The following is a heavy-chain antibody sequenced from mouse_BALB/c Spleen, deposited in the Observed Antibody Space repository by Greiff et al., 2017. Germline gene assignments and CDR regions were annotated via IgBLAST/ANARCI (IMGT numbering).Heavy chain of an antibody. D-gene: IGHD2-1*01. J-gene: IGHJ3*01. V-gene: IGHV1S34*01. CDR3: ARDYGNYDWFAY. Sequence: LVKTGASVKISCKASGYSFTGYYMHWVKQSHGKSLEWIGYISCYNGATSYNQKFKGKATFTVDTSSSTAYMQFNSLTSEDSAVYYCARDYGNYDWFAYWGQGTLVTVSA. CDR1: GYSFTGYY. CDR2: ISCYNGAT.